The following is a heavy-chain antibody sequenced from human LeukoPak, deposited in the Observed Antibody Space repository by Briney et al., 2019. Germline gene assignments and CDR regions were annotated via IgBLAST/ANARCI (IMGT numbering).Heavy chain of an antibody. CDR1: GFTFSDYY. CDR3: ARGGGRGGYSFGY. CDR2: ISSSSSYT. D-gene: IGHD5-12*01. Sequence: GGSLRLSCAASGFTFSDYYMSWIRQAPGKGLEWVSYISSSSSYTNYADSVKGRFTISRDNSKNTQYLQMNSLRAEDTAVYYCARGGGRGGYSFGYWGQGTLVTVSS. V-gene: IGHV3-11*03. J-gene: IGHJ4*02.